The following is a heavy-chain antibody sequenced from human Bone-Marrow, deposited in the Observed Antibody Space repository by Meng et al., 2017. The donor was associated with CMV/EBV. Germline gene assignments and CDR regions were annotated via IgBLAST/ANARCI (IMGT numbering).Heavy chain of an antibody. CDR2: ISGSGGST. D-gene: IGHD6-13*01. CDR1: GFTFSSHA. CDR3: TKDRRVGYSSSWYKIDY. V-gene: IGHV3-23*01. J-gene: IGHJ4*02. Sequence: GGSLRLSCVASGFTFSSHAMNWVRQAPGKGLEWVSSISGSGGSTYYADPVKGRFTISRDNSKNTLYVQMNSLRAEDTAVYYCTKDRRVGYSSSWYKIDYKGQGARVNVDS.